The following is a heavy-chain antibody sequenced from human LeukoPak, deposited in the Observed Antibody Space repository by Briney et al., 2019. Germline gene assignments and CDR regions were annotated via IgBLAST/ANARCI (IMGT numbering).Heavy chain of an antibody. CDR2: ISTTGTYT. Sequence: PGGSLRLSCAASGFIFRDYYMSWVRQAPGKGLEWVSYISTTGTYTNYADSVKGRFTISRDNAKNSLYLQMKSLRAEDTAVHYCAREWAPSNDNWFDPWGQGTLVTVSS. CDR3: AREWAPSNDNWFDP. D-gene: IGHD1-1*01. CDR1: GFIFRDYY. J-gene: IGHJ5*02. V-gene: IGHV3-11*06.